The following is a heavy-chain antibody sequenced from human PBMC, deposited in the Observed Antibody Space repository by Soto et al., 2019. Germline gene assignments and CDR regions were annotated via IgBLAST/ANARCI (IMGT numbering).Heavy chain of an antibody. CDR3: ARYCSGGSCWNDERGLWFDP. Sequence: ASVKVSCKASGYTFTSYAIGWVRQAPGQGLEWMGWINAYNGNTNYAQKFQGRVTITADESTSTAYMELSSLRSEDTAVYYCARYCSGGSCWNDERGLWFDPWGQGTLVTVSS. J-gene: IGHJ5*02. CDR2: INAYNGNT. D-gene: IGHD2-15*01. V-gene: IGHV1-18*01. CDR1: GYTFTSYA.